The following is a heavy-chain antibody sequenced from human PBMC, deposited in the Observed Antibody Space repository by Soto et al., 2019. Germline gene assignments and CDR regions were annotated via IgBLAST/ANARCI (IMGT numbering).Heavy chain of an antibody. D-gene: IGHD3-3*01. V-gene: IGHV4-34*01. J-gene: IGHJ4*02. CDR2: INHSGIT. Sequence: SETLSLTCAVYCGSFSGYYWSWIRQPPGKGLEWIGEINHSGITNYNPSLKSRVTISVDTSKNQFSLNLTSMTAADTAVYYCARGSVDYNFWSGYYSRFYYFDFWGQGTLVTVSS. CDR3: ARGSVDYNFWSGYYSRFYYFDF. CDR1: CGSFSGYY.